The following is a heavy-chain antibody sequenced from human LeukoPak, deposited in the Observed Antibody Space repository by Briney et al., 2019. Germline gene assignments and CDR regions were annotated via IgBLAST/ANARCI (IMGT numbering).Heavy chain of an antibody. J-gene: IGHJ4*02. Sequence: LPGGSLRLSCAASGFTFSSYVMSWVRQAPGKGLEWVSAISGSGDSTYDADSVKGRFTISRDNSKNTLYLQMNSLRAEDTAVYYCATSSGYYYWGQGTLVTVSS. CDR2: ISGSGDST. D-gene: IGHD3-22*01. V-gene: IGHV3-23*01. CDR3: ATSSGYYY. CDR1: GFTFSSYV.